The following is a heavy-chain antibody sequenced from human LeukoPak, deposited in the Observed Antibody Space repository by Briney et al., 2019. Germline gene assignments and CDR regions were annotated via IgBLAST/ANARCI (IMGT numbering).Heavy chain of an antibody. CDR1: GFTFSSYW. CDR2: INNEGRRI. D-gene: IGHD4-17*01. CDR3: VRDGVYYGDFPDY. V-gene: IGHV3-74*01. Sequence: PWGSLRLSCAASGFTFSSYWMHWVRQAPGKGLVWVSRINNEGRRIAYADSVKGRFTISRDNAKNTLYLQMNSLRAEDTAVYYCVRDGVYYGDFPDYWGQGTLVTAPS. J-gene: IGHJ4*02.